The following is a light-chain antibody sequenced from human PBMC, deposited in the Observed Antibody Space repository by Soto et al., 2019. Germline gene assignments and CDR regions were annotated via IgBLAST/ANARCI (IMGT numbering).Light chain of an antibody. Sequence: DVVMTQSPLSLPVTLGQPASISCRSNQSLVHSDGIAYFSWFQQRPGRSPRRLIYKVSNRDSGVPARFSGSGSGTDFTLKISRVEAEDVGVYYCMQGTHWPPQITFGQGTDWRL. V-gene: IGKV2-30*02. J-gene: IGKJ5*01. CDR2: KVS. CDR1: QSLVHSDGIAY. CDR3: MQGTHWPPQIT.